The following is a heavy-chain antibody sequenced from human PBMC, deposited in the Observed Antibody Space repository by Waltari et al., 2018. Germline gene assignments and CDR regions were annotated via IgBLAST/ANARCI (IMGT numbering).Heavy chain of an antibody. CDR2: ISSSSSTI. V-gene: IGHV3-48*04. J-gene: IGHJ3*02. CDR3: AREPSGGAFDI. D-gene: IGHD6-19*01. Sequence: EVQLVESGGGLVQPGGSMRLSCAASGLTFGSYSMNWARQGPGKGLEWVSYISSSSSTIYYADSVKGRFTISRDNAKNSLYLQMNSLRAKDTAVYYCAREPSGGAFDIWGQGTMVTVSS. CDR1: GLTFGSYS.